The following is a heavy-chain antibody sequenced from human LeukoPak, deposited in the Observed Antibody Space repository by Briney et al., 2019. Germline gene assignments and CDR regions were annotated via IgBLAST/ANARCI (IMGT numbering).Heavy chain of an antibody. D-gene: IGHD3-3*01. CDR3: ARPYYDFWSGFDAFDI. J-gene: IGHJ3*02. Sequence: SETLSLTCAVSGYSIISGYYWGWIRQPPGKGLEWIGSIYHSGSTYYNPSLNSRGTLAVITSKNQFSLKLRYVTAADTAVYYCARPYYDFWSGFDAFDIWGQGTMVTVSS. CDR2: IYHSGST. CDR1: GYSIISGYY. V-gene: IGHV4-38-2*01.